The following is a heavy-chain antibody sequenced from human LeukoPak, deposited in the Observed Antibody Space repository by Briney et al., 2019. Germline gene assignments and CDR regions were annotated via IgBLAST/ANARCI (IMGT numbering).Heavy chain of an antibody. Sequence: SETLSLTCTVSGGSISSYYWSWIRQPPGKGLEWIGFISYSGRTTYNPSLKSRVTISVDTSKDQFSLRLTSLTAADTAVYYCARHYVFVYGGSSFDYWGQGTLVTVSS. V-gene: IGHV4-59*01. J-gene: IGHJ4*02. CDR2: ISYSGRT. CDR3: ARHYVFVYGGSSFDY. CDR1: GGSISSYY. D-gene: IGHD2-8*01.